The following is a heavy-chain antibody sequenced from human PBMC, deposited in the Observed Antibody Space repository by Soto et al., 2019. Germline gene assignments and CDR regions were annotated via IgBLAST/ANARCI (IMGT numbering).Heavy chain of an antibody. J-gene: IGHJ5*02. CDR2: ISYSGSA. CDR1: GASISSGNFY. D-gene: IGHD6-6*01. V-gene: IGHV4-61*01. Sequence: QVQLQESGPGLVKPSETLSLTCTVSGASISSGNFYWSWIRQPPGKGLEWIGYISYSGSANYNPSFKSRITISVDTSQNQFSLKLSSVTAADTAVFYCARVTRFSRSSFFHDTWGQGALVSVSS. CDR3: ARVTRFSRSSFFHDT.